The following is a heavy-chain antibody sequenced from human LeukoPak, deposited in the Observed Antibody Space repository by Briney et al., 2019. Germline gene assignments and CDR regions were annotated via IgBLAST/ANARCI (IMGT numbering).Heavy chain of an antibody. CDR1: GFTFSSYA. V-gene: IGHV3-64D*09. D-gene: IGHD3-16*01. CDR2: ISSNGGST. Sequence: GGSLRLSCSASGFTFSSYAMHWVRQAPGKGLEYVSVISSNGGSTYYADSVKGRFTTSRDNSKNTLYLQMSSLRAEDTAVYYCVKDLQRGGGYWGQGTLVTVSS. CDR3: VKDLQRGGGY. J-gene: IGHJ4*02.